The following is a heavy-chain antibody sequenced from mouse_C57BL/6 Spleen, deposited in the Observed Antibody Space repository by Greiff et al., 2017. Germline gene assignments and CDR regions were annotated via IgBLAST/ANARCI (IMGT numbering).Heavy chain of an antibody. D-gene: IGHD2-1*01. V-gene: IGHV1-54*01. Sequence: VQLQQSGAELVRPGTSVKVSCKASGYAFTNYLIEWVKQRPGQGLEWIGVINPGSGGTNYNEKFKGKATLTADKSSSTAYMQLSSLTSEDSAVYFCAREKDYGNLDDWGQGTTLTVSS. CDR1: GYAFTNYL. J-gene: IGHJ2*01. CDR2: INPGSGGT. CDR3: AREKDYGNLDD.